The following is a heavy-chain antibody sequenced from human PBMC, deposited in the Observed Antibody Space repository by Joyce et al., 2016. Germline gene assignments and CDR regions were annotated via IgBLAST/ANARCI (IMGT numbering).Heavy chain of an antibody. CDR2: IIAPFDAA. Sequence: QVQLVQSGAEVKRPGSSVKVSCNVSGDTFSRFPINWVRQAPGQGLEWMGGIIAPFDAAKYTQKFQARVTITADDSTSTAYMELSSLTSEDTAMHYCARGTIFGVIGKGMDVWGQGTTVTVSS. J-gene: IGHJ6*02. CDR3: ARGTIFGVIGKGMDV. D-gene: IGHD3-3*01. V-gene: IGHV1-69*01. CDR1: GDTFSRFP.